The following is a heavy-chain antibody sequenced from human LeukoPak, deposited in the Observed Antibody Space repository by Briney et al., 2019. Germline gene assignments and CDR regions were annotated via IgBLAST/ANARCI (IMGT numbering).Heavy chain of an antibody. CDR1: GGSISSYY. Sequence: SETLSLTCTVSGGSISSYYWSWIRQPPGKGLEWIGYIYHTGSTIYNPSLKSRVTISIDTSKNQFSLKMNSVTAADTAVYYCASNPYYHGSGSYYFPFDYWGQGALVTVSS. CDR3: ASNPYYHGSGSYYFPFDY. J-gene: IGHJ4*02. CDR2: IYHTGST. V-gene: IGHV4-59*01. D-gene: IGHD3-10*01.